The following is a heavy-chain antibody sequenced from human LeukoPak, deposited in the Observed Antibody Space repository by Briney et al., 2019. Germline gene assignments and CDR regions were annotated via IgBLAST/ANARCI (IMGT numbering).Heavy chain of an antibody. D-gene: IGHD5-12*01. V-gene: IGHV3-49*04. CDR3: TRVVWLREPLFDY. Sequence: PGGSLRLSCTASGFTFGDYAMSWVRQAPGKGLEWVGFIRSKAYGGTTEYAASVKGRFTISRDDSKSIAYLQMNSLKTEDTAVYYCTRVVWLREPLFDYWGQGTLVTVSS. J-gene: IGHJ4*02. CDR1: GFTFGDYA. CDR2: IRSKAYGGTT.